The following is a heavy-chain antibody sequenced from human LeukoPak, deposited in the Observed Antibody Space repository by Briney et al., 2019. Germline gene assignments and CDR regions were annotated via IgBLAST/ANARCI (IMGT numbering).Heavy chain of an antibody. CDR1: GFSISNGYY. D-gene: IGHD2-15*01. J-gene: IGHJ5*02. V-gene: IGHV4-38-2*02. CDR3: ARRISGAWFDP. Sequence: SETLSLTCSVSGFSISNGYYWCWIRQPPGKGLDWIGIIYHSGSTYYNPSLKSRVTMSVDTSKNQFSLKLSSVTAADTALYYCARRISGAWFDPWGQGTLVTVSS. CDR2: IYHSGST.